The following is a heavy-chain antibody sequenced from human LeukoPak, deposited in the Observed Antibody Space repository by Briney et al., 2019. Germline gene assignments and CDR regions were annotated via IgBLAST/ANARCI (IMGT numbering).Heavy chain of an antibody. D-gene: IGHD4-17*01. CDR1: GHTFTGYY. J-gene: IGHJ4*02. CDR3: ARDDYGDSI. CDR2: INPNSGGT. V-gene: IGHV1-2*02. Sequence: GGSVTVSCKASGHTFTGYYMHWVRQAPGQGLEGMGWINPNSGGTNYAQKFQGRVTMTRDTSISTAYMELSRLRSDDTAVYYCARDDYGDSIWGQGTLVTVSS.